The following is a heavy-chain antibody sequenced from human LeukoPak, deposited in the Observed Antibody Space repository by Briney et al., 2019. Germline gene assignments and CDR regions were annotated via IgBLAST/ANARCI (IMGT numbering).Heavy chain of an antibody. V-gene: IGHV1-46*04. D-gene: IGHD6-13*01. Sequence: ASVTVSCKASGYTFTNYYIHWVRRAPGQGLEWMGVIDPSGGGTSYAQTLQGRVTMTRDTSTNTVYMELSSLRSEDTAVYYCATWGSSRSPLPSMDVWGQGTTVTVSS. CDR1: GYTFTNYY. CDR2: IDPSGGGT. CDR3: ATWGSSRSPLPSMDV. J-gene: IGHJ6*02.